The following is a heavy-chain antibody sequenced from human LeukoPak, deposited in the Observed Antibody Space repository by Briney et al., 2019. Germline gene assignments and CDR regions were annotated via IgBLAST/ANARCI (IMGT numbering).Heavy chain of an antibody. Sequence: GGSLRLSCAASGFTFSNVWMNWVRQAPGKGLXXXXXIKSKIDGGTPHYAAPVKDRFTISRDDSKNTLYLQMNSLKTDDTAVYYCTTETYYYGSGSPYFDYWGQGALVTVSS. V-gene: IGHV3-15*01. CDR2: IKSKIDGGTP. CDR1: GFTFSNVW. J-gene: IGHJ4*02. D-gene: IGHD3-10*01. CDR3: TTETYYYGSGSPYFDY.